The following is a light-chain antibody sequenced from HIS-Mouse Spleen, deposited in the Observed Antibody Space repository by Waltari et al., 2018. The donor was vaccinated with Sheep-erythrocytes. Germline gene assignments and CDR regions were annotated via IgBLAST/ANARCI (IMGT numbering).Light chain of an antibody. V-gene: IGKV3-15*01. CDR3: QQYNNWPPGT. J-gene: IGKJ2*02. CDR1: QSVRRN. CDR2: GAS. Sequence: EIVMKQSPATLSVSPRERATLSCRASQSVRRNLAWYQQKPGQAPRLLIYGASTRATGIPARFSGSGSGTEFTLTISSMQSEDFAVYYCQQYNNWPPGTFGQGTKLEIK.